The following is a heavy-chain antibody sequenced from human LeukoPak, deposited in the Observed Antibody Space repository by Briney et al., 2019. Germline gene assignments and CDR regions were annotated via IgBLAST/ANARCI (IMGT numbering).Heavy chain of an antibody. Sequence: PSETLSLTCTVSGGSISSYYWSWIRQAPGKGLEWVANINQDTNKKYYVDSVKGRFTVSRDNANNLLYLQMNSLRAEDTAVYYCAREQTESRGMDLWGQGTTVTVSS. V-gene: IGHV3-7*04. CDR1: GGSISSYY. CDR3: AREQTESRGMDL. CDR2: INQDTNKK. J-gene: IGHJ6*02. D-gene: IGHD1-1*01.